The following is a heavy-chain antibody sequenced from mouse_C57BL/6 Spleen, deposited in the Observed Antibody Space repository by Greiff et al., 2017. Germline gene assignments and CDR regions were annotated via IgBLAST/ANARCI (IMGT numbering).Heavy chain of an antibody. Sequence: EVKVVESGGGLVQPGESLKLSCESNEYEFPSHDMSWVRKTPEKRLELVAAINSDGGSTYYPDTMERRFIISRDNTKKTLYLQMSSLRSEDTALYYGARQGGLGGYFDVWGTGTTVTVAS. CDR1: EYEFPSHD. V-gene: IGHV5-2*01. D-gene: IGHD2-2*01. J-gene: IGHJ1*03. CDR2: INSDGGST. CDR3: ARQGGLGGYFDV.